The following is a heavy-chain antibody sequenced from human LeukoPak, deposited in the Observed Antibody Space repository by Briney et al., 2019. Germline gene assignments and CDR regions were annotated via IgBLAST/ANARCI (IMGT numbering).Heavy chain of an antibody. Sequence: KASETLSLTCAVYGGSFSGYYWSWIRQPPGKGLEWIGEINHSGSTNYNPSLKSRVTISVDTSKNQFSLKLSSVTAADTAVYYCARGNDFWRRPSKNWFDPWGQGTLVTVSS. V-gene: IGHV4-34*01. CDR2: INHSGST. D-gene: IGHD3-3*01. CDR3: ARGNDFWRRPSKNWFDP. J-gene: IGHJ5*02. CDR1: GGSFSGYY.